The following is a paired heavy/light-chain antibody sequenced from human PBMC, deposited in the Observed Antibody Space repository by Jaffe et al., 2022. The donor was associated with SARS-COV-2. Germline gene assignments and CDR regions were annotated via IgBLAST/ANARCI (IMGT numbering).Light chain of an antibody. CDR2: QDD. CDR1: SGSIATNY. V-gene: IGLV6-57*02. J-gene: IGLJ2*01. CDR3: QSYHRNIVI. Sequence: NFVLTQPHSVSESPGKTVTISCTGSSGSIATNYVQWYQQRPGSAPTTVIYQDDQRPSGVPDRFSGSIDSSSNSASLTISGLKTEDEADYYCQSYHRNIVIFGGGTKLTVL.
Heavy chain of an antibody. D-gene: IGHD1-26*01. CDR1: GFIFYTYA. Sequence: QVQLVESGGGVVQPGRSLRLSCAASGFIFYTYAMHWVRQAPGKGLEWVALISYDGSNEYYADSVKGRFTISRDNSKNTLYLRMNSLGPEDAAIYYCARDHMGATRFRLLYHFDLWGQGALVTVSS. V-gene: IGHV3-30*03. CDR3: ARDHMGATRFRLLYHFDL. J-gene: IGHJ4*02. CDR2: ISYDGSNE.